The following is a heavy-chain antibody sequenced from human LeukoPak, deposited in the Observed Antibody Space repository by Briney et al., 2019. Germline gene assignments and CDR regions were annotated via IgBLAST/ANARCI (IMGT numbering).Heavy chain of an antibody. V-gene: IGHV4-39*07. CDR3: ARVIHYYDSSGYLPDYYFDY. Sequence: SETLSLTCTVSGGSISSSNYYWGWIRQPPEKGLEWMATISYSGSTYCNPSVKSRVTISRDTSKNRFSLKLSSVTAADTAVYYCARVIHYYDSSGYLPDYYFDYWGQGTLVTVSS. CDR1: GGSISSSNYY. CDR2: ISYSGST. D-gene: IGHD3-22*01. J-gene: IGHJ4*02.